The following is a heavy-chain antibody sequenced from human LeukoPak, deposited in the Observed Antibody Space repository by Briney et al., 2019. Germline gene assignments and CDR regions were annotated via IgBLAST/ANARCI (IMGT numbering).Heavy chain of an antibody. CDR1: GFTFTSSA. Sequence: GTSVKVSCKASGFTFTSSAVQWVRQARGQRLEWIGWIVVGSGNTNYAQKFQERVTITRDTSTSTVYMELSSLRSEDTAVYYCARWPRYCSSTSCPRAWFDPWGQGTLVTVSS. J-gene: IGHJ5*02. CDR3: ARWPRYCSSTSCPRAWFDP. D-gene: IGHD2-2*01. V-gene: IGHV1-58*01. CDR2: IVVGSGNT.